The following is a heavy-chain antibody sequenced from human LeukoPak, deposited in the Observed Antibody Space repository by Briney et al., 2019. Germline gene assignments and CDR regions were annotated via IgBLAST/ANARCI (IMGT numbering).Heavy chain of an antibody. Sequence: SVKVSCKASGGTFSSYAISWVRQAPGQGLEWMGGIIPIFGTANYAQKFQGRVTITADKSTSTAYMELSSLRSEDTAVYYCAGGAALYYYDSSGYLIFDYWGQGTLVTVSS. CDR3: AGGAALYYYDSSGYLIFDY. D-gene: IGHD3-22*01. CDR2: IIPIFGTA. J-gene: IGHJ4*02. V-gene: IGHV1-69*06. CDR1: GGTFSSYA.